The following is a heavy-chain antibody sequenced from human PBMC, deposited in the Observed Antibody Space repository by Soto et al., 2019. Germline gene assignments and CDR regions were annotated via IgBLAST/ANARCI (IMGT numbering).Heavy chain of an antibody. D-gene: IGHD6-19*01. J-gene: IGHJ4*02. CDR3: ARSVAVPGAHLDN. Sequence: LVILSFSSSVSGGTSIGLDWSWILQSPGKGLEWLGYVYYTGSTNYSPSLRSRVSISVDTSKNEFSLRLSSVTAADTAVYFCARSVAVPGAHLDNRGQGTQVTVSS. V-gene: IGHV4-59*11. CDR1: GGTSIGLD. CDR2: VYYTGST.